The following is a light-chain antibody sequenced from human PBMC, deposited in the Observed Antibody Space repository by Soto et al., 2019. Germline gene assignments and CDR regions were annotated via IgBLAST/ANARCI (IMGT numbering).Light chain of an antibody. CDR2: EVV. V-gene: IGLV2-8*01. J-gene: IGLJ1*01. CDR1: KNDIGVYDF. Sequence: QSVLTRPPSASGSPGQSVTISCTGTKNDIGVYDFVSWYQHHPGKAPRLIIYEVVQRPSGVPDRFSGPKSGNTASLTVSGLQAADEADYFCKSYAGSNTYVFGSGTKVTVL. CDR3: KSYAGSNTYV.